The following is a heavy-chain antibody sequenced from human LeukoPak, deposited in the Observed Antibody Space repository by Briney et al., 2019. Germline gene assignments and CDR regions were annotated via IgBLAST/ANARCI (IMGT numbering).Heavy chain of an antibody. D-gene: IGHD6-19*01. J-gene: IGHJ4*02. CDR2: ISSSGSTR. V-gene: IGHV3-48*04. Sequence: GGSLRLSCGASGFTSSNAWMNWVRQAPGKGLEWVSYISSSGSTRYYADSVKGRFTISRDNAKNSLFLQMNSLSAEDTAVYYCARSPAYSSGWYIDYWGQGTLVTVSS. CDR3: ARSPAYSSGWYIDY. CDR1: GFTSSNAW.